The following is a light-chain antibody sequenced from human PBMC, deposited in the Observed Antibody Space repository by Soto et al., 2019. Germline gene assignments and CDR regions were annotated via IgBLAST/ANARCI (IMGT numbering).Light chain of an antibody. CDR2: KAS. CDR1: QSISNW. J-gene: IGKJ2*01. Sequence: DIQMTQSPSTLSASVGDRVTITWRASQSISNWLAWYQQKPGKAPKVLIYKASSLESGVPSRFSGSGSGTEFTLTITSVQPDDSATYCCQQYNSYPYTFGQGTKLEIK. CDR3: QQYNSYPYT. V-gene: IGKV1-5*03.